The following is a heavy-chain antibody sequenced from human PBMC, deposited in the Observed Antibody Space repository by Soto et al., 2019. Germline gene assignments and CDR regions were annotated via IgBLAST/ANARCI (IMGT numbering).Heavy chain of an antibody. V-gene: IGHV3-23*01. D-gene: IGHD3-22*01. J-gene: IGHJ4*02. CDR1: GFTFSSYA. Sequence: PGGSLRLSCAASGFTFSSYAMSWVRQAPGKGLKWVSAISGSGGSTYYADSVKGRFTISRDNSKNTLYLQMNSLRAEDTAVYYCAKDGDPRPYYYDSSESFDYWGQGTLVTVSS. CDR3: AKDGDPRPYYYDSSESFDY. CDR2: ISGSGGST.